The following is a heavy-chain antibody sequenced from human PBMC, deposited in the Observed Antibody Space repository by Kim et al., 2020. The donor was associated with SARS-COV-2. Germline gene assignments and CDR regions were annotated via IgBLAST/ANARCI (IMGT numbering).Heavy chain of an antibody. CDR3: ARGTSPLYYYYYGMDV. CDR2: IWYDGSNK. Sequence: GGSLRLSCAASGFTFSSYGMHWVRQAPGKGLEWVAVIWYDGSNKYYADSVKGRFTISRDNSKNTLYLQMNSLRAEDTAVYYCARGTSPLYYYYYGMDVWGQGTTVTVSS. CDR1: GFTFSSYG. J-gene: IGHJ6*02. D-gene: IGHD2-2*01. V-gene: IGHV3-33*01.